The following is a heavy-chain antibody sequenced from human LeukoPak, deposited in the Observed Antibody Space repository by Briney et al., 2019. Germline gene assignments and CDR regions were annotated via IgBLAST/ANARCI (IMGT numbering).Heavy chain of an antibody. J-gene: IGHJ6*03. CDR1: GGSFSGYY. CDR2: INHSGST. V-gene: IGHV4-34*01. D-gene: IGHD6-19*01. Sequence: SETLSLTCAVYGGSFSGYYWSWIRQPPGKGLEWIGEINHSGSTNYNPSLKSRVTISVDTSKNQFSLKLSSVTAADTAVYYCAREYSSGGYYYYYMDVWGKGTTVTVS. CDR3: AREYSSGGYYYYYMDV.